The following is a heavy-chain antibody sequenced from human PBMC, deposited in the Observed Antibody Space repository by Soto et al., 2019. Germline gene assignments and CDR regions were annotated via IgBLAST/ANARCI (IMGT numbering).Heavy chain of an antibody. V-gene: IGHV4-30-4*01. Sequence: SETLSLTCTVSGGSISSGDYYWNWIRQPPGKGLEWIGYISYSGSTYYNPSLKSRVTISVDTSKSHFSLKLSSVTAAHTAVYYCASSSRYCSSTSCPSLYYYYYGMDVWGQGATVTVSS. CDR3: ASSSRYCSSTSCPSLYYYYYGMDV. CDR2: ISYSGST. CDR1: GGSISSGDYY. J-gene: IGHJ6*02. D-gene: IGHD2-2*01.